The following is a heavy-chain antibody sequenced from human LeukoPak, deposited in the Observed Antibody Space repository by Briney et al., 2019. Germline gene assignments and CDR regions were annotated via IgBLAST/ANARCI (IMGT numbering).Heavy chain of an antibody. CDR3: AKDPAWDYYGLGSYLDY. Sequence: GGSLRLSCAASGFTFSSYGMHGVRQAPGKGLEWVAFIRYDGSNKYYADSVKGRFTISRDNSKNTLYLQMNSLRAEDTAVYYCAKDPAWDYYGLGSYLDYWGQGTLVTVSS. V-gene: IGHV3-30*02. CDR2: IRYDGSNK. CDR1: GFTFSSYG. D-gene: IGHD3-10*01. J-gene: IGHJ4*02.